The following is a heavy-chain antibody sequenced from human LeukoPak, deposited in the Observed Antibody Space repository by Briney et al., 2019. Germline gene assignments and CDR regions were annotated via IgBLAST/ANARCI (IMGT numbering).Heavy chain of an antibody. CDR1: GFTFSSYE. Sequence: PGGSLRLSCAASGFTFSSYEMNWVRQAPGKGLEWVSYISSSGTTIYYADSVKSRFTISRDNAKNSLFLQVNSLRAEDTAVYYCARSSGTYHFDYWGQGTLVTVSS. CDR2: ISSSGTTI. J-gene: IGHJ4*02. D-gene: IGHD1-26*01. CDR3: ARSSGTYHFDY. V-gene: IGHV3-48*03.